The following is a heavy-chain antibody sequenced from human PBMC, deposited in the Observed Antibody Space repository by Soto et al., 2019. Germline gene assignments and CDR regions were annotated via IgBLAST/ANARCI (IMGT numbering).Heavy chain of an antibody. J-gene: IGHJ4*02. Sequence: SETLSLTCAVYGGSFSGYYWSWIRQPPGKGLEWIGEINHSGSTNYNPSLKSRVTISVDTSKNQFSLKLSSVTAADTAVYYCASLYGDYVSYWGQGTLVTVSS. CDR1: GGSFSGYY. CDR2: INHSGST. D-gene: IGHD4-17*01. CDR3: ASLYGDYVSY. V-gene: IGHV4-34*01.